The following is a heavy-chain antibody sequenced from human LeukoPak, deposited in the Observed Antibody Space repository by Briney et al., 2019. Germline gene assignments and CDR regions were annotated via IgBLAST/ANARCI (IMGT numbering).Heavy chain of an antibody. CDR3: APIAAAGTNNWFDP. V-gene: IGHV1-24*01. J-gene: IGHJ5*02. CDR2: FDPEDGET. CDR1: GYTLTELS. D-gene: IGHD6-13*01. Sequence: ASVKLSCKVSGYTLTELSMHWVRQAPGKGLEWMGGFDPEDGETIYAQKFQGRVTMTEDTSTDTAYMELSSLRSEDTAVYYCAPIAAAGTNNWFDPWGQGTLVTVSS.